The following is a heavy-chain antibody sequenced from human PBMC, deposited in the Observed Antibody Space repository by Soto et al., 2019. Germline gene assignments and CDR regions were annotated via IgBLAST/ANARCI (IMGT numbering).Heavy chain of an antibody. Sequence: SETLSLTCTVSGGSISSYYWSWIRQPPGKGLEWIGYIYYSGSTNYNPSLKSRVTISVDTSKNQFSLKLSSVTAADTAVYYCARDSPPYGNYNWFDPWGQGTLVTVSS. CDR1: GGSISSYY. D-gene: IGHD1-7*01. CDR3: ARDSPPYGNYNWFDP. V-gene: IGHV4-59*01. CDR2: IYYSGST. J-gene: IGHJ5*02.